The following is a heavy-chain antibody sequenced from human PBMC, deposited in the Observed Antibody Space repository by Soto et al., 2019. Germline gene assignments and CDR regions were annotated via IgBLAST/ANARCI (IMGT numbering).Heavy chain of an antibody. J-gene: IGHJ3*02. CDR3: TRLLAYCGGDCHSFAFDI. V-gene: IGHV3-72*01. D-gene: IGHD2-21*02. Sequence: EVQLVESGGGLVQPGGSLRLSCAASGFTFSDHFMEWVRQAPGKGPEWVGRIRDKARGYTTDYAASVKGRFTISRDDSKNSLYLQMNSLKPEDTALYYCTRLLAYCGGDCHSFAFDIWGQGTMVTVSP. CDR2: IRDKARGYTT. CDR1: GFTFSDHF.